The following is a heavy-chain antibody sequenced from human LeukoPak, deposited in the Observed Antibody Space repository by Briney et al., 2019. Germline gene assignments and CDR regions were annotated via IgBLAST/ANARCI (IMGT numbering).Heavy chain of an antibody. CDR1: GYTFTSYG. Sequence: ASVKVSCKASGYTFTSYGISWVRQAPGQGLEWMGWISAYNGNTNYAQKLQGRVTMTTDTSTSTAYMELRSLRSDDTAVYYCARAGGYCSGGSCYDWFDPWGQGTLVTVSS. V-gene: IGHV1-18*01. CDR3: ARAGGYCSGGSCYDWFDP. J-gene: IGHJ5*02. CDR2: ISAYNGNT. D-gene: IGHD2-15*01.